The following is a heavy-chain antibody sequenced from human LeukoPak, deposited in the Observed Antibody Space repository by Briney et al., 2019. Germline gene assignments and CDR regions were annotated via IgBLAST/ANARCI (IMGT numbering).Heavy chain of an antibody. D-gene: IGHD5-24*01. V-gene: IGHV4-59*12. CDR1: GGSIIGNY. J-gene: IGHJ4*02. Sequence: SETLSLTCSVSGGSIIGNYWSWIRQPPGKGLEWIGYIYYSGSTYYNPSLKSRVTISVDTSKNQFSLKLSSVTAADTAVYYCARARGWLQLRYFDYWGQGTLVTVSS. CDR3: ARARGWLQLRYFDY. CDR2: IYYSGST.